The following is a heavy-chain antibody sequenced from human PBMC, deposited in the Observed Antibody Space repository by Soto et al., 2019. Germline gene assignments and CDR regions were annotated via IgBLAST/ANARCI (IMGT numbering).Heavy chain of an antibody. CDR3: AREIMAAGHFDY. CDR1: GGSIRSGDYY. V-gene: IGHV4-30-4*01. J-gene: IGHJ4*02. CDR2: VHYTGNT. Sequence: TSGTLARTCTVSGGSIRSGDYYWSWILQTPERGLEWCGYVHYTGNTFYNPSLKSRATISLDTSRNQFSLNLSSVTAPDSAVYYRAREIMAAGHFDYCGQGALVTVSS. D-gene: IGHD6-13*01.